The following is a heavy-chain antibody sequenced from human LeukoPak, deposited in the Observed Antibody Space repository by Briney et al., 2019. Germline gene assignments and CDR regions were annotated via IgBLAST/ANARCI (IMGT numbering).Heavy chain of an antibody. CDR2: ISSSSSYI. D-gene: IGHD3-3*01. V-gene: IGHV3-21*01. CDR3: ARWDVCSGYYPYYFDY. Sequence: GGSLRLSCAASGFTFSSYSMNWVRQAPGKGLEWVSSISSSSSYIYYADSVKGRFTISRDNAKKSLYLQMNRLRAEDTAVYYCARWDVCSGYYPYYFDYWGQGTLVTVSS. J-gene: IGHJ4*02. CDR1: GFTFSSYS.